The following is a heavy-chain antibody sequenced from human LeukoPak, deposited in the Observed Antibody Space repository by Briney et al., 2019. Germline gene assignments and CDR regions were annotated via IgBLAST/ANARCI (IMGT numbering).Heavy chain of an antibody. CDR3: ARDGGIRWYKGNAFDI. Sequence: GGSLRLSCAASGFTFSSYSMNWVRQAPGKGLEWVSSISSSSSYIYYADSVKGRFTISRDNAKNSLYLQMNSLRAEDTAVYYWARDGGIRWYKGNAFDIWGQGTMVTVSS. J-gene: IGHJ3*02. CDR1: GFTFSSYS. CDR2: ISSSSSYI. D-gene: IGHD4-23*01. V-gene: IGHV3-21*01.